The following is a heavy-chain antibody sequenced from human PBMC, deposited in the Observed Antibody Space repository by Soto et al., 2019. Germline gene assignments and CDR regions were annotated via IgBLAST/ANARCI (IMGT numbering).Heavy chain of an antibody. V-gene: IGHV3-21*01. J-gene: IGHJ3*02. D-gene: IGHD6-6*01. CDR3: AREYRREPVRPLDAFDI. CDR1: GFTFSSYS. CDR2: ISSSSSYI. Sequence: EVQLVESGGGLVKPGGSLRLSCAASGFTFSSYSMNWVRQAPGKGLEWVSSISSSSSYIYYTDSVKGRFTMSRDNAKNPLLQQRDSLRADDKAVYYCAREYRREPVRPLDAFDIWGQGTVVTVSS.